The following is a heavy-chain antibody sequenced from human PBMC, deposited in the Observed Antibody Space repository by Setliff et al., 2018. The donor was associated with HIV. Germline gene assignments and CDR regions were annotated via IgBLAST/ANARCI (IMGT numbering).Heavy chain of an antibody. J-gene: IGHJ3*02. V-gene: IGHV1-69*13. Sequence: ASVKVSCKASGGTFSSYAISWVRQAPGQGLEWMGGIIPILGTTNYAQKFQGRVTITADESTSTAYMELSSLRSEDTAVYYCASGMRWDTAMGDAFDIWGQGTMVTVS. CDR3: ASGMRWDTAMGDAFDI. D-gene: IGHD5-18*01. CDR1: GGTFSSYA. CDR2: IIPILGTT.